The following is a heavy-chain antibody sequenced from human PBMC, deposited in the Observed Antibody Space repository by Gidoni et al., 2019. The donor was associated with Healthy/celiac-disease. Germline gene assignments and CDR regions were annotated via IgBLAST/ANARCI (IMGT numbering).Heavy chain of an antibody. D-gene: IGHD6-13*01. CDR3: TRAAAAGPLAGEYFQH. CDR1: GFPFGLYA. J-gene: IGHJ1*01. V-gene: IGHV3-49*03. Sequence: EVQLVDSGGGLVQPGRSLRLPCTASGFPFGLYAMSWFRQAPGKGLEWVGFIRSKPYGGTTEFAASVKGRFTISRDDSKSIAYLQMNSLKTEDTAVYYCTRAAAAGPLAGEYFQHWGQGTLVTVSS. CDR2: IRSKPYGGTT.